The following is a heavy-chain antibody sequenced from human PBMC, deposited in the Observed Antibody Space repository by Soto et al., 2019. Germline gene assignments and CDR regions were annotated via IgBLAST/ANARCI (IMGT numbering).Heavy chain of an antibody. D-gene: IGHD6-19*01. J-gene: IGHJ6*02. CDR2: ISGSGGST. CDR3: AKGLYSSGWYWYGMDV. V-gene: IGHV3-23*01. Sequence: EVQLLESGGGLVQPGGSLRLSCAASGFTFSSYAMSWVRQAPGKGLEWVLAISGSGGSTYYADSVKGRFTISSDNYKNTLYLQMNIRRAEDTAVYYCAKGLYSSGWYWYGMDVWGQGTTVTVSS. CDR1: GFTFSSYA.